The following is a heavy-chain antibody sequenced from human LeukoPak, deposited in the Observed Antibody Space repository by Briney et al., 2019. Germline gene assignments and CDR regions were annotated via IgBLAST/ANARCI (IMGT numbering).Heavy chain of an antibody. J-gene: IGHJ4*02. CDR3: ARARVDYYDSSGQRYFDY. D-gene: IGHD3-22*01. V-gene: IGHV4-31*03. Sequence: PSETLSLTCTVSGGSISSGGYYWSWIRQHPGKGLEWIGYIYYSGSAYYNPSLKSRVTISVDTSKNQFSLKLSSVTAADTAVYYCARARVDYYDSSGQRYFDYWGQGTLVTVSS. CDR2: IYYSGSA. CDR1: GGSISSGGYY.